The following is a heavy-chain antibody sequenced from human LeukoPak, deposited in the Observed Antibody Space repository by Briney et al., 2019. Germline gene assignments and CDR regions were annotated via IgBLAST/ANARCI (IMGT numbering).Heavy chain of an antibody. CDR1: GFTFSIYG. V-gene: IGHV3-23*01. J-gene: IGHJ5*02. CDR2: ISGSGGST. D-gene: IGHD2-2*01. Sequence: PGGSLRLSCAASGFTFSIYGMSWVRQAPGEGLEWVSGISGSGGSTYYADSVKGRFTISRDNSKNKVYLQMNSLRAEDTAVYYCAKDLLVEVPAGWFDPWGQGTLVTVSS. CDR3: AKDLLVEVPAGWFDP.